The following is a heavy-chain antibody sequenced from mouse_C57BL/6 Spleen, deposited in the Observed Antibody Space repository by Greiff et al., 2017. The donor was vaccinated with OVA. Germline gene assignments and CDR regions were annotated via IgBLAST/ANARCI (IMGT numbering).Heavy chain of an antibody. V-gene: IGHV1-55*01. Sequence: QVHVKQSGAELVKPGASVKMSCKASGYTFTSYWITWVKQRPGQGLEWIGDIYPGSGSTNYNEKFKSKATLTVDTSSSTAYMQLSSLTSEDSAVYYCARLTSDYWGQGTTLTVSS. CDR3: ARLTSDY. D-gene: IGHD1-1*01. J-gene: IGHJ2*01. CDR1: GYTFTSYW. CDR2: IYPGSGST.